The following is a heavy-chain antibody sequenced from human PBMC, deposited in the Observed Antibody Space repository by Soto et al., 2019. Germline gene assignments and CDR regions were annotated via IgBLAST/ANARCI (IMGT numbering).Heavy chain of an antibody. CDR2: IYHSGST. CDR1: GGSISSGGYS. D-gene: IGHD3-3*01. Sequence: SETLSLTCAVSGGSISSGGYSWSWIRQPPGKGLEWIGYIYHSGSTYYNPSLKSRVTISVDRSKNQFSLKLSSVTAADTAVYYCAAGAIFGVVPLDYRGQGTLVTVSS. V-gene: IGHV4-30-2*01. CDR3: AAGAIFGVVPLDY. J-gene: IGHJ4*02.